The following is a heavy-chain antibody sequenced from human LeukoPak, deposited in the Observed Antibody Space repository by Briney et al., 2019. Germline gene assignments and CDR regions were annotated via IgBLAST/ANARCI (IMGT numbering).Heavy chain of an antibody. CDR1: GFTFSGTY. D-gene: IGHD6-19*01. CDR2: IYDAGST. V-gene: IGHV3-53*01. Sequence: PGGSLRLPCAASGFTFSGTYMSWVRQAAGKGWEWVSTIYDAGSTSYADSVKGRFTISRDNSKNTLFLQMNSLRADDTALCYCAGATKWLAHDFWGQGTLVTVSS. CDR3: AGATKWLAHDF. J-gene: IGHJ4*02.